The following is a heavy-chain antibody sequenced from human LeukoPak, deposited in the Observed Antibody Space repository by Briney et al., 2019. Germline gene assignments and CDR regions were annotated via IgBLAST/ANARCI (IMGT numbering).Heavy chain of an antibody. Sequence: EASVKLSCTASGYTFTSYYMHWVRQTPGQGLEWMGIINTSGGSTSYAQKFQGRGTMTRDTSTSTVYMELSSLRSDDTAVYYCARDLFVGRGTDNRVWFDPWGQGTLVTVSS. V-gene: IGHV1-46*01. J-gene: IGHJ5*02. D-gene: IGHD3-10*01. CDR1: GYTFTSYY. CDR2: INTSGGST. CDR3: ARDLFVGRGTDNRVWFDP.